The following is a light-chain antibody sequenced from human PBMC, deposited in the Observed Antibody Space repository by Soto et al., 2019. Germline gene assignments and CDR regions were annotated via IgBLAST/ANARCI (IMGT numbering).Light chain of an antibody. CDR2: GAS. Sequence: EIVLTQSPATLSSSPGERATLSCRASQSVSSTYLAWYQQKSGQAPRLLMYGASSRATGIPDRFSGSGSGTDFTLTISRLEPEDFAVYYCQQYGSSTWTFGQGTKVDIK. V-gene: IGKV3-20*01. CDR3: QQYGSSTWT. CDR1: QSVSSTY. J-gene: IGKJ1*01.